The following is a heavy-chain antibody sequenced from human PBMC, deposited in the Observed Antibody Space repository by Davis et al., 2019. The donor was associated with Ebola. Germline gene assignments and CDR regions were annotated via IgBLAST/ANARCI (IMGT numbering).Heavy chain of an antibody. J-gene: IGHJ4*02. D-gene: IGHD3-16*01. V-gene: IGHV3-48*04. Sequence: GESLKISCAASGFTFSTYSMNWVRQAPGEGLEWVSYISGSSSTIYYADSVNGRFTISRDNAKNTLYLQMNSLRAEDTAVYYCARGVRDKYAYGDYWGQGTLVTVSS. CDR1: GFTFSTYS. CDR3: ARGVRDKYAYGDY. CDR2: ISGSSSTI.